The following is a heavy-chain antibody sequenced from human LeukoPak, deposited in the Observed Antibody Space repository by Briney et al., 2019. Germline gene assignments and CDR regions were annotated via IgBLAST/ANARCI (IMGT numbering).Heavy chain of an antibody. Sequence: RGSLRDSRAASGLPLSRFLMSWGAPAPGERPGWVGTIMSYGSEKYYVDSVKGRFTISKDNTKNSLYLQMNSLRAEDTAVYYCAREGYWASDIWGQGTMVTVSS. CDR3: AREGYWASDI. D-gene: IGHD2-8*02. CDR2: IMSYGSEK. CDR1: GLPLSRFL. V-gene: IGHV3-7*01. J-gene: IGHJ3*02.